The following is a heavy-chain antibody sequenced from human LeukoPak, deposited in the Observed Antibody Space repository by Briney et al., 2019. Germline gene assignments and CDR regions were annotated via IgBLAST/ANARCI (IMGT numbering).Heavy chain of an antibody. D-gene: IGHD2-15*01. CDR1: GGTFSSYA. CDR3: ATDPVGYCNANGCYSVDY. CDR2: IIPIFGTA. V-gene: IGHV1-69*06. J-gene: IGHJ4*02. Sequence: SVKVSCKASGGTFSSYAISWVRQAPGQGLEWMGGIIPIFGTANYAQKFQGRVTITADKSTSTAYMELSSLRSEDTAVYYCATDPVGYCNANGCYSVDYWGQGTLVTVSS.